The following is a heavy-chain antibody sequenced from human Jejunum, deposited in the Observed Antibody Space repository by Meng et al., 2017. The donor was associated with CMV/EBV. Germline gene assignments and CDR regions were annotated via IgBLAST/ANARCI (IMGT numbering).Heavy chain of an antibody. V-gene: IGHV4-4*07. CDR2: IYTRGST. D-gene: IGHD1-26*01. J-gene: IGHJ5*02. Sequence: LVSSLDAPHLSCFVPAGHCSGDDWSGSRQPGGKGLEWIGRIYTRGSTHYNPSLKSRLNMSVDLAKNQISLKLSSVTAADTAVYYCARESGSYYWFDPWGQGTLVTVSS. CDR3: ARESGSYYWFDP. CDR1: AGHCSGDD.